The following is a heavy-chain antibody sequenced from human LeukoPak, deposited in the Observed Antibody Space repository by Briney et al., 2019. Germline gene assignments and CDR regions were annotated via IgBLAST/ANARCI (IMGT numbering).Heavy chain of an antibody. CDR2: IWYDGSNK. Sequence: GSLRLSCAASGFTFSSNGMHWVRQAPGKGLEWVGIIWYDGSNKYYADSVKGRFTISRDNSKNTLYLQMNSLRVEDTAVYYCARVTYYGSGSSPHFDYWGQGTLVTVSS. J-gene: IGHJ4*02. CDR3: ARVTYYGSGSSPHFDY. D-gene: IGHD3-10*01. CDR1: GFTFSSNG. V-gene: IGHV3-33*01.